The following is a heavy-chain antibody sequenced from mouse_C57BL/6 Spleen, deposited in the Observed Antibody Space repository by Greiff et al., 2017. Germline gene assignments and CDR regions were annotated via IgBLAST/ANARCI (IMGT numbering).Heavy chain of an antibody. CDR2: IDPSDSYT. Sequence: QVQLQQSGAELVMPGASVKLSCKASGYTFTSYWMHWVKQRPGQGLEWIGEIDPSDSYTNYNQKFKGKSTLTVDKSSSTAYMQLSSLTSEDSAVYYCASEGHYYGSSYDYWGQGTTLTVSS. V-gene: IGHV1-69*01. D-gene: IGHD1-1*01. CDR1: GYTFTSYW. J-gene: IGHJ2*01. CDR3: ASEGHYYGSSYDY.